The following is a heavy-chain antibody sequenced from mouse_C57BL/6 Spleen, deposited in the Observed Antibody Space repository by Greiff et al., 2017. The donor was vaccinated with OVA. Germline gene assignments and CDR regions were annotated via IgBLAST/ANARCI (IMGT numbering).Heavy chain of an antibody. V-gene: IGHV5-4*01. D-gene: IGHD1-2*01. CDR2: ISDGGSYT. J-gene: IGHJ2*01. Sequence: EVKLVESGGGLVKPGGSLKLSCAASGFTFSSYAMSWVRQTPEKRLEWVATISDGGSYTYYPDNVKGRFTISRDNAKNNLYLQMSHLKSEDTAMYYCARDSLRRFDYWGQGTTLTVSS. CDR1: GFTFSSYA. CDR3: ARDSLRRFDY.